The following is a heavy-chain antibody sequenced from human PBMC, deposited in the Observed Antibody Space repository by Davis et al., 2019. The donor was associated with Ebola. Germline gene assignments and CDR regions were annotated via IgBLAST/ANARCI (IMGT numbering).Heavy chain of an antibody. CDR1: GGSFSGYY. J-gene: IGHJ6*02. CDR3: ARGLEQWLAYYYYYGMDV. CDR2: INHSGST. V-gene: IGHV4-34*01. Sequence: SQTLSLTCAVYGGSFSGYYWSWIRQPPGKGLEWIGEINHSGSTNYNPSLKSRVTISVDTSKNQFSLKLSSVTAADTAVYYCARGLEQWLAYYYYYGMDVWGQGTTVTVSS. D-gene: IGHD6-19*01.